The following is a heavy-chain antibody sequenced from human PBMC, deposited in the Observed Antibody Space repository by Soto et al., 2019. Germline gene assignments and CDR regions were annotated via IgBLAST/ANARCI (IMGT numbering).Heavy chain of an antibody. CDR1: GGSISSGGYY. CDR3: ARWPQLEPRFDY. D-gene: IGHD1-1*01. V-gene: IGHV4-31*03. Sequence: QVQLQVSGPGLVKPSQTLSLTCSVSGGSISSGGYYWSWIRQHPGKGLEWIGYIYYSGSTYYTPSLRSRVTISVDTSKNQFSLKLSSVTAADTAVYYCARWPQLEPRFDYWGQGTLVTVSS. CDR2: IYYSGST. J-gene: IGHJ4*02.